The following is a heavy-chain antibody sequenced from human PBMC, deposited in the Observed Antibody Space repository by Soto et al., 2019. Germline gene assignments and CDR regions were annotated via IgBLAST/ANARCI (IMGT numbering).Heavy chain of an antibody. J-gene: IGHJ4*02. CDR1: GFSFGNYN. CDR2: ISGGSEEI. D-gene: IGHD1-26*01. CDR3: AIHRLGATDY. Sequence: EVQLVESGGGLVKPGGSLRLSCAASGFSFGNYNMNWVRQAPGKGLEWVSTISGGSEEIYYADSVGGRFTISRDNAKNSLYLQLTSLRVEDTAVYYCAIHRLGATDYWGQGTLVTVSS. V-gene: IGHV3-21*01.